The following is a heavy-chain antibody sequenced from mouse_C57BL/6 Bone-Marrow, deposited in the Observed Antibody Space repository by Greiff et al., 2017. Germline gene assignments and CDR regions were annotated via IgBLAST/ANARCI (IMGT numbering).Heavy chain of an antibody. J-gene: IGHJ3*01. V-gene: IGHV1-69*01. CDR1: GYTFTSYW. CDR2: IDPSDSYT. Sequence: QVQLQQPGAELVMPGASVKLSCKASGYTFTSYWMHWVKQRPGQGLEWIGEIDPSDSYTNYNQKFKGKSTLTVDKSSSTASMQLSSLTSEDSAVDYCSRGDWDWFAFWGQGTLVTVSA. D-gene: IGHD4-1*01. CDR3: SRGDWDWFAF.